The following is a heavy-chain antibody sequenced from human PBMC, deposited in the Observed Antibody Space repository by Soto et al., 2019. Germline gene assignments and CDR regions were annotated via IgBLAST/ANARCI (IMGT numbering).Heavy chain of an antibody. Sequence: ASVKVSCKASGGTFSSYAISWVRQAPGQGLEWMGGIIPIFGTANYAQKFQGRVTITADESTSTAYMELSSLRSEDTAVYYCARGRVELVGPRDYYCYGMDVWGQGTTVTVSS. J-gene: IGHJ6*02. V-gene: IGHV1-69*13. CDR2: IIPIFGTA. CDR1: GGTFSSYA. CDR3: ARGRVELVGPRDYYCYGMDV. D-gene: IGHD6-6*01.